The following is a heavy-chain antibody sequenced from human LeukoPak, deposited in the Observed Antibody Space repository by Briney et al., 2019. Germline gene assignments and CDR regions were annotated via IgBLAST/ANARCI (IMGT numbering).Heavy chain of an antibody. CDR2: IGVGGGNT. CDR3: AAEIYGGNTDCCTFDF. J-gene: IGHJ3*01. CDR1: GFTFSNSA. D-gene: IGHD4-23*01. V-gene: IGHV1-58*02. Sequence: SVKVSCKASGFTFSNSAIQWVRQARGQRLEWIGWIGVGGGNTNYAQRFQDRVTITRDMSTSTAYMELSSLRSEDKAVYYCAAEIYGGNTDCCTFDFWGPGTPVTVSS.